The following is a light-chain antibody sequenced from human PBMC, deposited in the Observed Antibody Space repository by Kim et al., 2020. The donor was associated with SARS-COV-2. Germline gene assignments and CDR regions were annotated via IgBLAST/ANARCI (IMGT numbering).Light chain of an antibody. V-gene: IGLV2-14*03. J-gene: IGLJ3*02. Sequence: QSVLTQPASVSGSPGQSITISCTGTSSDVGGYNYVSWYQQHPGKAPKLIIYEVSNRPSGVSDRFSGSKSGNTASLTISGLQAEDEADYYCNSYTNRYTWVFGGGTQLTVL. CDR3: NSYTNRYTWV. CDR2: EVS. CDR1: SSDVGGYNY.